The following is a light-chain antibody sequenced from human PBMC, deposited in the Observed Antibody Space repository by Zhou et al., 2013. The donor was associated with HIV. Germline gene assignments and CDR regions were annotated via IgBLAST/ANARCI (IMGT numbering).Light chain of an antibody. Sequence: DIVMTQFPLSLPVTPGEPASISCRSSQSLLHSNGYNYLDWYLQKPGQSPQLLIYLGSNRASGVPDRFSGSGTGTDFTLKISRVEAEDVGVYYCMQALQTPWTFGQGTKVEV. CDR3: MQALQTPWT. CDR2: LGS. J-gene: IGKJ1*01. CDR1: QSLLHSNGYNY. V-gene: IGKV2-28*01.